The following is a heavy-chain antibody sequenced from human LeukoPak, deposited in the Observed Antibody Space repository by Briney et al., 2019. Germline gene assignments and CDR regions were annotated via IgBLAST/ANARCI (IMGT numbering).Heavy chain of an antibody. CDR3: AKGAEVGLALASPIDY. J-gene: IGHJ4*02. CDR2: ISWDGSTT. V-gene: IGHV3-43D*04. D-gene: IGHD6-19*01. CDR1: GFIFDDYA. Sequence: GGSLRLSCATSGFIFDDYAMHWVRQAPGKGLEWVSLISWDGSTTYYADSVKGRFTISRDNSKNSLYLQMTNLRSEDTALYHCAKGAEVGLALASPIDYWGQGTLVTVSS.